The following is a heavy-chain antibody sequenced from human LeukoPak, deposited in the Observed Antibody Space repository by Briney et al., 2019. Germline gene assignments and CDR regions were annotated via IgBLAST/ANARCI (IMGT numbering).Heavy chain of an antibody. Sequence: PGGSLRLSCAASGFTFSSYGMHWVRQAPGKGLEWVAVISYDGSNKYYADSVKGRFTISRDNSKDTLYLQMNSLRAEDTAVYYCFLGSSWSQDYGMDVWGQGTTVTVSS. CDR1: GFTFSSYG. D-gene: IGHD6-13*01. V-gene: IGHV3-30*03. J-gene: IGHJ6*02. CDR2: ISYDGSNK. CDR3: FLGSSWSQDYGMDV.